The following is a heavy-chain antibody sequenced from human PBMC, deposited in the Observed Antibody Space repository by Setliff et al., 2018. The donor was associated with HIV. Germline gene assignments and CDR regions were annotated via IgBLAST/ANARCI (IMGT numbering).Heavy chain of an antibody. CDR1: GGSISSGSYY. CDR3: ARYRSKLDWFDP. Sequence: SETLSLTCTVSGGSISSGSYYWSWIRQPAGKGLEWIGRIYTSGRIDYNPSLKSRVTISEDTSKNQFSLKLRSVTAADTAVYYCARYRSKLDWFDPWGQGTLVTVSS. J-gene: IGHJ5*02. V-gene: IGHV4-61*02. CDR2: IYTSGRI. D-gene: IGHD1-26*01.